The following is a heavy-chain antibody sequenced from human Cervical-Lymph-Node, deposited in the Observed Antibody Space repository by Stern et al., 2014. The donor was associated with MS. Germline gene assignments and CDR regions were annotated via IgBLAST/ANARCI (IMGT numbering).Heavy chain of an antibody. CDR1: GGSVSSGNYF. J-gene: IGHJ4*02. V-gene: IGHV4-61*01. CDR2: VSYSGST. D-gene: IGHD5-18*01. Sequence: QLQLQESGPGLVQPSATLSLTCTVSGGSVSSGNYFWSWIRQPPGKGLEWIGHVSYSGSTNYKPSLKRRVTISVDTSKNQFSLKLTSVTAADTAVYYCARQSSGGYRWGQGTLVTVSS. CDR3: ARQSSGGYR.